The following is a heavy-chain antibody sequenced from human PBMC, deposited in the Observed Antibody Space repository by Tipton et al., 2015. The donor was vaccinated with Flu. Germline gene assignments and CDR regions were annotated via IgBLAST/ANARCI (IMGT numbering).Heavy chain of an antibody. CDR1: GYTFNRYG. D-gene: IGHD3/OR15-3a*01. CDR3: ARSQVDWNKTPNWVDP. J-gene: IGHJ5*02. V-gene: IGHV1-18*01. Sequence: QVQLVQSGGEVKKPGASVKVSCKASGYTFNRYGITWVRRAPGQGLEWMGWINGFSRNTNYAQAFQGGVTMTTDTYTSTAYMELRSLRSDDTAVYYCARSQVDWNKTPNWVDPWGQGTLVIVSS. CDR2: INGFSRNT.